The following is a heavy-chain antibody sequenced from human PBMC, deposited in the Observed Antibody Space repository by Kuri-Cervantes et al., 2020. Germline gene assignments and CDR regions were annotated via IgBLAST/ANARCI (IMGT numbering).Heavy chain of an antibody. D-gene: IGHD3-16*01. CDR3: ASQGDLGY. CDR2: INHSGST. J-gene: IGHJ4*02. Sequence: SQTLSLTCAVYGGSFSGYYWSWIRQPPGKGLEWIGEINHSGSTNYNPSLKSRVTISVDTSKNQFSLKLSSVTAADTAVYYCASQGDLGYWGQGTLVTVSS. CDR1: GGSFSGYY. V-gene: IGHV4-34*01.